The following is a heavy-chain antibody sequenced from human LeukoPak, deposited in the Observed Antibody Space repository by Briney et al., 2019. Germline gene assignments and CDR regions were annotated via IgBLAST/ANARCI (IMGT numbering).Heavy chain of an antibody. J-gene: IGHJ4*02. CDR2: IYYSGST. V-gene: IGHV4-39*07. CDR3: ARDRQQLVRGDYFDY. Sequence: PSETLSLTCTVSGGSISSSTYYWGWIRQPPGKGLEWIGSIYYSGSTYYNPPLKSRVTISVDTSRNQFSLKLSSVTAADTAVYYCARDRQQLVRGDYFDYWGPGALVTVSS. D-gene: IGHD6-13*01. CDR1: GGSISSSTYY.